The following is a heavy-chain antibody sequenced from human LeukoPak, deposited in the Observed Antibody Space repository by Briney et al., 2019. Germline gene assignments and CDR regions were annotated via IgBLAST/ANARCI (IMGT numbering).Heavy chain of an antibody. CDR1: GYTFTSYD. J-gene: IGHJ4*02. V-gene: IGHV1-8*01. Sequence: ASVKVSCKASGYTFTSYDINWLRQASGQGLEWMGWMNPNSGNTGYAQKFQGRFTMTWDTSITTAYMELSSLRSDDTAVYYCARVGSGWYPLFDYWGQGTLVTVSS. D-gene: IGHD6-19*01. CDR3: ARVGSGWYPLFDY. CDR2: MNPNSGNT.